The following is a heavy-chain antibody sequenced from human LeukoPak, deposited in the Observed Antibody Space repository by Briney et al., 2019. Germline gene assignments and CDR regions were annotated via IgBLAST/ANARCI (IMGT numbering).Heavy chain of an antibody. D-gene: IGHD3-3*01. V-gene: IGHV3-30*04. CDR1: GFTFSSYA. CDR3: AKGGHGIGDYYYYMDV. J-gene: IGHJ6*03. CDR2: ISYDGSNK. Sequence: TGGSLRLSCAASGFTFSSYAMHWVRQAPGKGLEWVAVISYDGSNKYYADSVKGRFTISRDNSKNTLYLQMNSLRAEDTAVYYCAKGGHGIGDYYYYMDVWGKGTTVTVSS.